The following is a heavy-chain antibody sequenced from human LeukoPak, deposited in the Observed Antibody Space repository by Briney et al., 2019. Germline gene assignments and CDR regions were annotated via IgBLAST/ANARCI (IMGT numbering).Heavy chain of an antibody. D-gene: IGHD3-22*01. V-gene: IGHV4-59*01. CDR3: ARDPGASRIWYDSSGYYYGPYFDY. Sequence: SETLSLTCTVSGGSISNYYWNWIRQPPGKGLEWIGYIYYSGTTNYNPSLKSRVSMSVDTSKNQFSLKLSSVTAADTAVYYCARDPGASRIWYDSSGYYYGPYFDYWGQGTLVTVSS. CDR2: IYYSGTT. CDR1: GGSISNYY. J-gene: IGHJ4*02.